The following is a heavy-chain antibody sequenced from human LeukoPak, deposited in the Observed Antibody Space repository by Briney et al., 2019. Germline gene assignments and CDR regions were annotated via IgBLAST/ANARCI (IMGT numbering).Heavy chain of an antibody. V-gene: IGHV1-69*05. D-gene: IGHD1-26*01. CDR2: IIPMFGTA. Sequence: EASVKVSCKASGGTFSSYAISWVRQAPGQGLEWMGGIIPMFGTANYAQKFQGRVTITTEEPTSTAYMELSSLGSEDTAMYYCARVFARGGEISGSYYYYWGQGTLVTVSS. CDR1: GGTFSSYA. CDR3: ARVFARGGEISGSYYYY. J-gene: IGHJ4*02.